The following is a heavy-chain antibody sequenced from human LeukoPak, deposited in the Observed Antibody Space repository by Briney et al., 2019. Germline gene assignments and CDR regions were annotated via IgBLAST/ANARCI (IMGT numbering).Heavy chain of an antibody. D-gene: IGHD1-26*01. CDR3: ARDRGRSGSHFDY. CDR1: GYTFTSYG. V-gene: IGHV1-18*01. J-gene: IGHJ4*02. Sequence: GASVKVSCKASGYTFTSYGISWVRQAPGQGLEWMGWISAYNGNTNYAQKLQGRVTMTTDTSTSTASMELRSLRSDDTAVYYCARDRGRSGSHFDYWGQGTLVTVSS. CDR2: ISAYNGNT.